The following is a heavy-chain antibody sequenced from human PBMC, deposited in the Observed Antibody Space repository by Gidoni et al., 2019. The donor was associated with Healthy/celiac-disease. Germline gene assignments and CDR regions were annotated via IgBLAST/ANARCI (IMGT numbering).Heavy chain of an antibody. CDR2: IYYSGST. V-gene: IGHV4-31*03. CDR3: ARDNPRGYSYGCLDY. J-gene: IGHJ4*02. D-gene: IGHD5-18*01. Sequence: QVQLQESGPGLVKPSQTLSLTCTVTGGSISSGGYYWSWIRQHPGKGLEWIGYIYYSGSTYYNPSLKSRVTISVDTSKNQFSLKLSSVTAADTAVYYCARDNPRGYSYGCLDYWGQGTLVTVSS. CDR1: GGSISSGGYY.